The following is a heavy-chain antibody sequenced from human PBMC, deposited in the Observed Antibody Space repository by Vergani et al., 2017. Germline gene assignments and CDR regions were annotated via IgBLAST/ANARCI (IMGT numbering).Heavy chain of an antibody. CDR1: GFTFSSYA. V-gene: IGHV3-23*01. CDR3: AKGIWFGELLYEAPFNWFDP. CDR2: ISGSGGST. Sequence: EVQLLESGGGLVQPGGSLRLSCAASGFTFSSYAMSWVRQAPGKGLEWVSAISGSGGSTYYADSVKGRFTISRDNSKTTLYLQMNSLRAENTAVYYCAKGIWFGELLYEAPFNWFDPWGQGTLVTVSS. J-gene: IGHJ5*02. D-gene: IGHD3-10*01.